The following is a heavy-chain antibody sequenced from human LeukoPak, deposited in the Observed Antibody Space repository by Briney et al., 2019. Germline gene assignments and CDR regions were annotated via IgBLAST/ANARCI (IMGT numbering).Heavy chain of an antibody. V-gene: IGHV3-23*01. J-gene: IGHJ3*01. CDR2: SSSGGANT. D-gene: IGHD4-17*01. CDR3: GRDPNGDYVGAFEF. CDR1: GFTFSEYA. Sequence: GGSLRLSCAASGFTFSEYALVWVRQAPGKGLEWVSASSSGGANTLYADAVKGRFTISRDNSKNTLYLQMDSLRAEDTAVYFCGRDPNGDYVGAFEFWGHGTMITVSS.